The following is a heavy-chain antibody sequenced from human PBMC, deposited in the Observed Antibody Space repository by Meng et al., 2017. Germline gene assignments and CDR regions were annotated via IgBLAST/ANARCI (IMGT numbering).Heavy chain of an antibody. CDR2: TYYRSKWYN. CDR3: TRDLDVTPEPNAFDI. Sequence: SCSISGDSVSSNSAAWNWIRQSPSRGLEWLGRTYYRSKWYNDYAVSVKSRITINSDTSKNQFSLQLNSGTPEDTAVYYFTRDLDVTPEPNAFDIWGQGTMVTVSS. CDR1: GDSVSSNSAA. V-gene: IGHV6-1*01. D-gene: IGHD1-14*01. J-gene: IGHJ3*02.